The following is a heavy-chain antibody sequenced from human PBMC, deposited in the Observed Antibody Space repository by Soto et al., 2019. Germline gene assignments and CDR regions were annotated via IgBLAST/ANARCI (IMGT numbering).Heavy chain of an antibody. V-gene: IGHV4-39*01. CDR3: ARGRVKIAARPPSWFDP. CDR1: GGSISSSSYY. Sequence: SVTLSLTCTVSGGSISSSSYYWGWIRQPPRKGLEWIGSINYSGSTNYNPSLKSRVTISVDTSKNQFSLKLSSVTAADTAVYYCARGRVKIAARPPSWFDPWGQGTLVTVSS. CDR2: INYSGST. D-gene: IGHD6-6*01. J-gene: IGHJ5*02.